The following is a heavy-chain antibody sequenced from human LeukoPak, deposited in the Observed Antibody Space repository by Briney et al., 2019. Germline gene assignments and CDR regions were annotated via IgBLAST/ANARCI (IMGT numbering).Heavy chain of an antibody. D-gene: IGHD2-15*01. V-gene: IGHV3-30*03. CDR1: GFTFSFYG. CDR2: ISSDGSNK. Sequence: GGSLRLSCAASGFTFSFYGMHWVRQAPGKGLEWVAVISSDGSNKYYVDSVKGRFTISRDNSKNTLYLQMNSLRAEDTAVYYCARDRVQYCSGGGCYGHFYGMDVWGQGTTVTVSS. J-gene: IGHJ6*02. CDR3: ARDRVQYCSGGGCYGHFYGMDV.